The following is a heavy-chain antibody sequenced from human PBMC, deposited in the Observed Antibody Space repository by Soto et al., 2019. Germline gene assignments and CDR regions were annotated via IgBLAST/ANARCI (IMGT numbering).Heavy chain of an antibody. CDR1: GGSISSYY. D-gene: IGHD2-2*01. Sequence: SETLSLTCTVSGGSISSYYWSWIRQPPGKGLEWIGYIYYSGSTNYNPSLKSPVTISVDTSKNQFSLKLSSVTAADTAVYYCAREEGEPAAHNRFDPWGQGTLVTVSS. CDR3: AREEGEPAAHNRFDP. J-gene: IGHJ5*02. CDR2: IYYSGST. V-gene: IGHV4-59*01.